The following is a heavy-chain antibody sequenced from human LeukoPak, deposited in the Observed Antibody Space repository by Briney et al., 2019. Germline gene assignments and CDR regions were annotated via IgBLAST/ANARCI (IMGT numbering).Heavy chain of an antibody. CDR2: INPNSGGT. CDR1: GYTFTGYY. D-gene: IGHD6-13*01. CDR3: ARDNVWDSSSWYNWFDP. V-gene: IGHV1-2*02. J-gene: IGHJ5*02. Sequence: ASVKVSCKASGYTFTGYYMHWVRQAPGQGLEWMGWINPNSGGTNYAQKFQGRVTMTRDTSISTAYMELSRLRSEDTAVYYCARDNVWDSSSWYNWFDPWGQGTLVTVSS.